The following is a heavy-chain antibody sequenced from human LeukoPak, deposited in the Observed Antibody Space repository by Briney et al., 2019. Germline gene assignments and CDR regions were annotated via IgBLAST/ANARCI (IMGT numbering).Heavy chain of an antibody. V-gene: IGHV3-7*01. CDR2: MKPDGSER. Sequence: GSPRLSRAGFGIPLSNYWLRLVRQAPGKGLGGGANMKPDGSERSYVDSVKGRFVISRDNAKKSLYLQKRSLRAEDAAVFYCARDVGYSGNWFDPWGQGTLVTVSS. CDR3: ARDVGYSGNWFDP. D-gene: IGHD2-15*01. CDR1: GIPLSNYW. J-gene: IGHJ5*02.